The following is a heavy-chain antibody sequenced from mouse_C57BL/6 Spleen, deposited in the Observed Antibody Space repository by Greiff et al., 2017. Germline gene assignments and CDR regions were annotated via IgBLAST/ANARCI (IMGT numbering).Heavy chain of an antibody. CDR1: GFTFSSYA. Sequence: VQLKESGGGLVKPGGSLKLSCAASGFTFSSYAMSWVRQTPEKRLEWVATISDGGSYTYYPDNVKGRFTISRDNAKNNLYLQMSHLKSEDTAMYYCARVYERYFDVWGTGTTVTVSS. J-gene: IGHJ1*03. D-gene: IGHD1-1*01. CDR3: ARVYERYFDV. V-gene: IGHV5-4*01. CDR2: ISDGGSYT.